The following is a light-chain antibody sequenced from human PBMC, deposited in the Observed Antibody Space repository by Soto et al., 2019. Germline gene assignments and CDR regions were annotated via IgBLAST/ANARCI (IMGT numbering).Light chain of an antibody. Sequence: EIVLTQSPGTLPLSPGERATLSCRASQSVSSNYLVWYQQKPGQAPRPLIYGASSRATGIPDRFSGSGSGTNFTLTISRREPEDCAVYDCQQYANSPFTFGQGTKLEIK. CDR1: QSVSSNY. CDR2: GAS. CDR3: QQYANSPFT. V-gene: IGKV3-20*01. J-gene: IGKJ2*01.